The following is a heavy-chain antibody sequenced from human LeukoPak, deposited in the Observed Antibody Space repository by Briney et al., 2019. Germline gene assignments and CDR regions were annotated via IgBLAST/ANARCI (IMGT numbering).Heavy chain of an antibody. Sequence: PSETLSLTCTVSGGSISGYYWSWIRQPPGKGLEWVGYISYSGSTNYNPSLKSRVTISMDTSKNQFSLKLISVTAADTAMYYCAGKYYYDSSGYFYVDWWGRGILVTVSS. CDR1: GGSISGYY. V-gene: IGHV4-59*08. J-gene: IGHJ4*02. CDR2: ISYSGST. CDR3: AGKYYYDSSGYFYVDW. D-gene: IGHD3-22*01.